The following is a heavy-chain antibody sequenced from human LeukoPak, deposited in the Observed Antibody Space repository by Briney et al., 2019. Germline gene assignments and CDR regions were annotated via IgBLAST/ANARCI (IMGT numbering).Heavy chain of an antibody. CDR3: ARVGRSYYNEPIDY. Sequence: PSETLSLTCTVSGGSISSYYWSWIRQPAGKGLGWIGRIYTSGSTNYNPSLKSRVTMSVDTPKNQFSLKLSSVTAADTAVYYCARVGRSYYNEPIDYWGQGTLVTVSS. J-gene: IGHJ4*02. D-gene: IGHD3-10*01. V-gene: IGHV4-4*07. CDR1: GGSISSYY. CDR2: IYTSGST.